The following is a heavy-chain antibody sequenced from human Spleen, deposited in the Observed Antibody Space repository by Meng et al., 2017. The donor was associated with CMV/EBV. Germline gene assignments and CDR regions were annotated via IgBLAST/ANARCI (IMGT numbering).Heavy chain of an antibody. V-gene: IGHV3-30-3*01. CDR2: ISNDGSEK. CDR3: ARGLFY. Sequence: GESLKISCAASGFPFSSYTMNWVRQAPGKGLEWVTIISNDGSEKYYADSVKGRFTVSRDNSKKTLYLQMNRLTTEDMGVYYCARGLFYWGQGTLVTVSS. CDR1: GFPFSSYT. J-gene: IGHJ4*02.